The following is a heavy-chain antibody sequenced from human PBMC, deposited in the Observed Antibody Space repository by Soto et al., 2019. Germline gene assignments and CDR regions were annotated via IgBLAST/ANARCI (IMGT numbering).Heavy chain of an antibody. D-gene: IGHD2-2*01. CDR1: GFTFSDYG. V-gene: IGHV3-30-3*01. CDR2: IVSDASSK. Sequence: QAQLVESGGGVVQPGRSLRLSCAASGFTFSDYGMHWVRQAPGKGLEGVAFIVSDASSKYYADSVRVRFTISRDNSMNTLYLQVNSLRAEDTAVYYCGIGCSSTGCRVFAYWGQGSLVTVSS. CDR3: GIGCSSTGCRVFAY. J-gene: IGHJ4*02.